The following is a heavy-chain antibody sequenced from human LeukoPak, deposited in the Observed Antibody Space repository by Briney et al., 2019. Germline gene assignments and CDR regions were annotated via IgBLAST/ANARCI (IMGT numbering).Heavy chain of an antibody. CDR1: GFTFSNAL. CDR3: TSRYCSGGSCSDP. J-gene: IGHJ5*02. V-gene: IGHV3-15*01. Sequence: GGSLRLSCAASGFTFSNALMSWVRQTPGKGLEWVGRIKRKTDGGTTDYAAPVKGRFTISRDDSKTKLYLQMNSLKAEETAVYYCTSRYCSGGSCSDPWGQGTLVTVSS. D-gene: IGHD2-15*01. CDR2: IKRKTDGGTT.